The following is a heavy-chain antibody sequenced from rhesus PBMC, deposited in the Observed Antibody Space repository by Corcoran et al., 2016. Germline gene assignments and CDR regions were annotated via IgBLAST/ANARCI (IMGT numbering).Heavy chain of an antibody. J-gene: IGHJ3*01. CDR3: ARGHNWNYGAFDF. CDR1: GYSISSGYG. CDR2: IGGSSGST. D-gene: IGHD1-26*01. V-gene: IGHV4-127*01. Sequence: QVQLQESGPGLVKPSETLSLTCAVSGYSISSGYGWSWIRQPPGKGLEWIGYIGGSSGSTNYNPSLKSRGTISKDTSKNQFSLKLSSVTAADTAVYYCARGHNWNYGAFDFWGQGLRVTVSS.